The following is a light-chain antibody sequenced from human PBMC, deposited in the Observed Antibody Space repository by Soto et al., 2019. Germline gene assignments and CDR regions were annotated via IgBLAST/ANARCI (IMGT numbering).Light chain of an antibody. CDR2: WAS. Sequence: DIVMTQSPDSLAVSLGERATINCKSSQSVPYNSNNQNYLAWYQQKPGQPPKLLIYWASTRESGVPDRFSGSGSGTDFTLTISDLQAEDVAVYYCQQYYSTPMYTFGQGTKLEIK. V-gene: IGKV4-1*01. CDR1: QSVPYNSNNQNY. J-gene: IGKJ2*01. CDR3: QQYYSTPMYT.